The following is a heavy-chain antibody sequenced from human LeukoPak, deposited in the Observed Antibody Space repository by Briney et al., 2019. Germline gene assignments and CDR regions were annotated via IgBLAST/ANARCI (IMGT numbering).Heavy chain of an antibody. V-gene: IGHV3-23*01. Sequence: GGCLRLSCAASAFTFSRYAISWVRHAPGKGLEWVSSIRVSVGTTYYADSVQGPFTISRDNSKNPLYLQMNSLSAEETAVYYCAKDLSWFGGSLATFGYWGQGTLATVSS. D-gene: IGHD3-10*01. CDR3: AKDLSWFGGSLATFGY. CDR2: IRVSVGTT. J-gene: IGHJ4*02. CDR1: AFTFSRYA.